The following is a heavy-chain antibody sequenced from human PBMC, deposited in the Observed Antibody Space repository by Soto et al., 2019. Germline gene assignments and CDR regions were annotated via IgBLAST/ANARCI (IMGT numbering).Heavy chain of an antibody. V-gene: IGHV3-9*01. Sequence: LRLSCAASGSTFDDYAMHWVRQAPGKGLEWVSGISWNSGSIGYADSVKGRFTISRDNAKNSLYLQMNSLRAEDTALYYCAKSRGPHPNFDYWGQGTLVTVSS. CDR2: ISWNSGSI. CDR1: GSTFDDYA. CDR3: AKSRGPHPNFDY. J-gene: IGHJ4*02.